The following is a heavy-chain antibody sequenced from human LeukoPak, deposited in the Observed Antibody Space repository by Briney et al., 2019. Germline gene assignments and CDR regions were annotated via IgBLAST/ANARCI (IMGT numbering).Heavy chain of an antibody. CDR2: IFYTGST. V-gene: IGHV4-59*01. Sequence: SETLSLTCAVYGGSFSGYYWSWIRQPPGKGLEYIGYIFYTGSTNYNPSLKSRVTISVDTSKNQFSLKLTSVTAADTAVYYCASTPRGSYYYFDYWGRGTLVTVSS. CDR1: GGSFSGYY. CDR3: ASTPRGSYYYFDY. J-gene: IGHJ4*02. D-gene: IGHD1-26*01.